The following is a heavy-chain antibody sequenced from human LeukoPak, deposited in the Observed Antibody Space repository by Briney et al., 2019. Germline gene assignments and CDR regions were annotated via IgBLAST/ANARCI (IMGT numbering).Heavy chain of an antibody. J-gene: IGHJ4*02. CDR3: ARDRGQWLAY. D-gene: IGHD6-19*01. CDR1: GYTFTSYG. Sequence: GASVKVSCKASGYTFTSYGISWVRQAPGKGLGWMGWISSYNGNTNYAQKLQGRVTMTTDTSTSTAYMELRSLRSDDTAVYYCARDRGQWLAYWGQGTLVTVSS. V-gene: IGHV1-18*01. CDR2: ISSYNGNT.